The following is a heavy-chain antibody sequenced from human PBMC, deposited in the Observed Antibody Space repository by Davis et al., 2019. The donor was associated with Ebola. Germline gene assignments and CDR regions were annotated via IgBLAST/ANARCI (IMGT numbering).Heavy chain of an antibody. CDR2: IYYSGST. D-gene: IGHD3-10*01. CDR1: GGSFSGYY. J-gene: IGHJ6*02. CDR3: ARQLWFGEFLYYYYGMDV. Sequence: SETLSLTCAVYGGSFSGYYWSWIRQPPGKGLEWIGSIYYSGSTYYNPSLKSRVTISVDTSKNQFSLKLSSVTAADTAVYYCARQLWFGEFLYYYYGMDVWGQGTTVTVSS. V-gene: IGHV4-34*01.